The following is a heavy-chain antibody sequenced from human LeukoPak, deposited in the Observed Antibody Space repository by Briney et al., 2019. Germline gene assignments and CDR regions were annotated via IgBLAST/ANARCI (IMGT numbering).Heavy chain of an antibody. CDR3: ARGYSSGWLDY. J-gene: IGHJ4*02. V-gene: IGHV3-30*14. Sequence: PGRSLRLSCAASGFTFSSYAMHWVRQAPGKGLEWVAVISYDGSNKYYADSVKGRFTISRDNSKNTLYLQMNSLRAEDTAVYYCARGYSSGWLDYWGQGTLVTVSS. D-gene: IGHD6-19*01. CDR1: GFTFSSYA. CDR2: ISYDGSNK.